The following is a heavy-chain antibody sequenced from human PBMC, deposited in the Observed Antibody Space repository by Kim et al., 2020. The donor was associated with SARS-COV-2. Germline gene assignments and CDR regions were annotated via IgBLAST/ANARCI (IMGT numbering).Heavy chain of an antibody. V-gene: IGHV1-18*01. Sequence: YAQKLQGRVTMTTATSTSTAYMELRSLRSDDTAVYYCARDRGYSYGPMDVWGQGTTVTVSS. J-gene: IGHJ6*02. CDR3: ARDRGYSYGPMDV. D-gene: IGHD5-18*01.